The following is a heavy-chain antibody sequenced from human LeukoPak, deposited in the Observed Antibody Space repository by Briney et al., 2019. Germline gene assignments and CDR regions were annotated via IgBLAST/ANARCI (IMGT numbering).Heavy chain of an antibody. J-gene: IGHJ6*03. D-gene: IGHD3-10*01. CDR1: GFTVSSNY. CDR3: AREVRENYYMDV. CDR2: IYSGGST. Sequence: PGGSLRLSCAASGFTVSSNYMSWVRQAPGKGLEWVSVIYSGGSTYYADSVKGRFTISRDNSKNTLYLQMNNLRAKDTAVYYCAREVRENYYMDVWGKGTTVTVSS. V-gene: IGHV3-53*01.